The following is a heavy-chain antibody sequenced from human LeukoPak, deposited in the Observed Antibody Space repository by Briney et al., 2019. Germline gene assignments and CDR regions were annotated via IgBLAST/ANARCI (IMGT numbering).Heavy chain of an antibody. D-gene: IGHD3-22*01. Sequence: SQTLSLTCAVYGGSFSGFYWSWIRRPAGNGLEWIGRIYTSGSTNYNPSLKSRVTISGDTSKNQFSLRLSSVTAADTAVYYCARASYSYDINGWVPFDYWGQGTLVTVSS. J-gene: IGHJ4*02. CDR3: ARASYSYDINGWVPFDY. V-gene: IGHV4-59*10. CDR2: IYTSGST. CDR1: GGSFSGFY.